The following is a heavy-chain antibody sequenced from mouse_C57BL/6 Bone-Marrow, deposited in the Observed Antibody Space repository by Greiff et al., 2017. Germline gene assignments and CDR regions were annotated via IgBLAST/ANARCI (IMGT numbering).Heavy chain of an antibody. Sequence: VQLQQPGAELVKPGASVKMSCKASGYTFTSYWITWVKLRPGQGLEWIGELYPGSGSTKYNEKFKSKATLTVDTSSSTAYMLLSSLTSEDSAVYSCARPYFSNFWYFDVWGTGTTVTVSS. CDR1: GYTFTSYW. V-gene: IGHV1-55*01. CDR2: LYPGSGST. CDR3: ARPYFSNFWYFDV. J-gene: IGHJ1*03. D-gene: IGHD2-5*01.